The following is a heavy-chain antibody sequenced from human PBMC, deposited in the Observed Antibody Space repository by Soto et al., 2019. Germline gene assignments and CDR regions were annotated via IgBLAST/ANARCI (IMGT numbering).Heavy chain of an antibody. D-gene: IGHD3-3*01. CDR3: AREIITIFGVLQNWFDP. CDR1: GFTVSSNY. CDR2: IYSGGST. J-gene: IGHJ5*02. Sequence: EVQLVESGGGLVQPGGSLRLSCASSGFTVSSNYMSWVRQAPGKGLEWVSVIYSGGSTYYADSVKGRFTISRDNSKNTLYLQMNSLRAEDTAVYYCAREIITIFGVLQNWFDPWGQGTLVTVSS. V-gene: IGHV3-66*01.